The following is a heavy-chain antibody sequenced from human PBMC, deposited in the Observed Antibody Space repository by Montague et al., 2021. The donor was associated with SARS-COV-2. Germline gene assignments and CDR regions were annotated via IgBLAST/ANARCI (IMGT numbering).Heavy chain of an antibody. Sequence: SETLSLTCTVSGGAISSSSYFWGWIRQPPGKGLEWIGSIYYSGSTYYXPSLKSRVTISVDTSKNQFSLKLSSVTAADTAVYYCARDTGNAMLVGVTRYVLDVWGQGTTVTVSS. CDR2: IYYSGST. CDR1: GGAISSSSYF. V-gene: IGHV4-39*07. D-gene: IGHD3-22*01. CDR3: ARDTGNAMLVGVTRYVLDV. J-gene: IGHJ6*02.